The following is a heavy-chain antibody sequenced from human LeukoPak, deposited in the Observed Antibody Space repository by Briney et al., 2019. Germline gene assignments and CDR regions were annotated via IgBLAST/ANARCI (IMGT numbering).Heavy chain of an antibody. CDR3: ARGREVTRDFDY. D-gene: IGHD4-23*01. Sequence: SETLSLTCVVSGGSFSGYYWSWIRQSPGKGLEWIGDVNYSGSTRYNPSLESRVTISVDTSKSQFSLKLSSVTAADTSVYYCARGREVTRDFDYWGQGTLVSVSS. J-gene: IGHJ4*02. CDR1: GGSFSGYY. V-gene: IGHV4-34*01. CDR2: VNYSGST.